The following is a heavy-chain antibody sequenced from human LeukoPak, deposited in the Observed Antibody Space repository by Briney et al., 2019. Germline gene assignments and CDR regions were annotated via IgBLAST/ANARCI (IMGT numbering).Heavy chain of an antibody. V-gene: IGHV3-30*02. CDR3: AKAMDAIVVVTVIQT. CDR2: IRYDGTNK. CDR1: GLTFSSYG. D-gene: IGHD2-21*02. Sequence: PGGSLRLSCASSGLTFSSYGMHWVRQAPGKGLEWGTFIRYDGTNKYYADSVKGRFTISRDNSKNTLYLQMNSLRGEDTAVYYCAKAMDAIVVVTVIQTWGQGTLVTVSS. J-gene: IGHJ5*02.